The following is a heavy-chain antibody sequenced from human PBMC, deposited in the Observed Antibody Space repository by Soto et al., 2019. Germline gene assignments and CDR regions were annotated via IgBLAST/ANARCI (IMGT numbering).Heavy chain of an antibody. J-gene: IGHJ4*02. CDR1: GGSFSGYI. CDR2: INHSGSA. D-gene: IGHD6-19*01. Sequence: PSETLSLTCAVYGGSFSGYICTWIRPTPGKGLQWIGQINHSGSANYNPSLKSRVTISVHTSNSQFSLELSSVTAADTAVYYCARGLITRSQYSGGWYYFDSWGQGPQATVSS. V-gene: IGHV4-34*01. CDR3: ARGLITRSQYSGGWYYFDS.